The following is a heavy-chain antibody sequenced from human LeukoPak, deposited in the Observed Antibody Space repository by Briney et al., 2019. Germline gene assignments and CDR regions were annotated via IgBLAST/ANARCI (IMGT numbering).Heavy chain of an antibody. Sequence: GESLKISCKGSGYDFINYWIGWARQMPGKGLEWMGIIWPSDSDTRYSPSFQGQVTISADKSISTAYLQWSSLKASDTAIYYCARRISGYYIDYWGQGTLVTVSS. J-gene: IGHJ4*02. CDR2: IWPSDSDT. D-gene: IGHD1-26*01. CDR3: ARRISGYYIDY. CDR1: GYDFINYW. V-gene: IGHV5-51*01.